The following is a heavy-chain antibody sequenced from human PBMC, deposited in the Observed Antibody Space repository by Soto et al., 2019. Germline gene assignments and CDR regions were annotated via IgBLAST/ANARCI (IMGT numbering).Heavy chain of an antibody. D-gene: IGHD3-10*01. J-gene: IGHJ6*02. CDR3: ARTKGSGSYYNHGYYYYGMDV. CDR2: SSGYNGKT. CDR1: GYTFTNYG. Sequence: VASVKVSCKDSGYTFTNYGISWVRQTPGQGLEWMGWSSGYNGKTNYAQKLQGRVTMTTDTSTSTAFMELRSLRSDDTAVYYCARTKGSGSYYNHGYYYYGMDVWGQRTTVTVSS. V-gene: IGHV1-18*04.